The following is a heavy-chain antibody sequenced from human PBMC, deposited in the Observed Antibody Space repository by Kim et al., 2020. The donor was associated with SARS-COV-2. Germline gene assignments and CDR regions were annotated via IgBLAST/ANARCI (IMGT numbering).Heavy chain of an antibody. CDR3: ARDRRLGYCSGGSCYSAFDI. J-gene: IGHJ3*02. CDR2: IIPIFGTA. CDR1: GGTFSSYA. D-gene: IGHD2-15*01. V-gene: IGHV1-69*06. Sequence: SVKVSCKASGGTFSSYAISWVRQAPGQGLEWMGGIIPIFGTANYAQKFQGRVTITADKSTSTAYMELSSLRSEDTAVYYCARDRRLGYCSGGSCYSAFDIWGQGTMVTVSS.